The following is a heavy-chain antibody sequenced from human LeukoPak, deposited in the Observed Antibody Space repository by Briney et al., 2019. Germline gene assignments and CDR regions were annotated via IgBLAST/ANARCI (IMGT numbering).Heavy chain of an antibody. CDR3: ARDRRYCSSTSCYPYYGMDV. Sequence: SVKVSCKASGGTFSSYTISWVRQAPGQGLEWMGRIIPILGIANYAQKFQGRVTITADKSTSTAYMELSSLRSEDTAVYYCARDRRYCSSTSCYPYYGMDVWGQGTTVTVSS. CDR1: GGTFSSYT. J-gene: IGHJ6*02. D-gene: IGHD2-2*01. CDR2: IIPILGIA. V-gene: IGHV1-69*04.